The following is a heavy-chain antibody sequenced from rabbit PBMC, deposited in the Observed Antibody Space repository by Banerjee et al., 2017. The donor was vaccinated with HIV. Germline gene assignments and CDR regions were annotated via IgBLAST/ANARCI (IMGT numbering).Heavy chain of an antibody. V-gene: IGHV1S40*01. Sequence: QSLEESGGDLVKPGASLTLTCTASGFSFSSSYYMSWVRQAPGKRPEWIACIYAGSRGNTVYASWAKGRFTISKTSSTTVTLQMTSLTAADTATYFCARDLSGVIGWNLNLWGPGTLVTVS. CDR1: GFSFSSSYY. CDR3: ARDLSGVIGWNLNL. J-gene: IGHJ4*01. D-gene: IGHD1-1*01. CDR2: IYAGSRGNT.